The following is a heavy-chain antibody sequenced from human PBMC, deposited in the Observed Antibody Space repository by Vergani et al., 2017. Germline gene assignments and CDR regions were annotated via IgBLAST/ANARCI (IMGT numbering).Heavy chain of an antibody. D-gene: IGHD2-15*01. CDR2: IIPIFGTA. J-gene: IGHJ3*02. CDR1: GGTFSSYA. CDR3: ARPREVAATSGAFDI. V-gene: IGHV1-69*18. Sequence: QVQLVQSGAEVKKPGSSVKVSCKASGGTFSSYAISWVRQAPGQGLEWMGRIIPIFGTANYAQKFQGRVTITADESTSTADMELSSLRSEETAVYYCARPREVAATSGAFDIWGQGTMVTVSS.